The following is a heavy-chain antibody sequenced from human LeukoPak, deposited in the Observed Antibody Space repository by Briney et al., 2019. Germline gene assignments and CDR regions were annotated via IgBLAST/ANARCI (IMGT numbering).Heavy chain of an antibody. CDR2: IKQDGSEK. CDR3: ARAIVVPAAILYYFDY. Sequence: GGSLRLSCAASGFTFSSYWMSWVRQAPGKGLEWVANIKQDGSEKYYVDSVKGRFTISRDNAKNSLYLQMNSLRAEDTAVYFCARAIVVPAAILYYFDYWGQGTLVTVSS. CDR1: GFTFSSYW. V-gene: IGHV3-7*01. D-gene: IGHD2-2*01. J-gene: IGHJ4*02.